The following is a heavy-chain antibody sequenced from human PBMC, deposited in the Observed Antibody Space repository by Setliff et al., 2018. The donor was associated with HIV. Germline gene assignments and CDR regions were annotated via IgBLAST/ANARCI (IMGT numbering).Heavy chain of an antibody. CDR3: ARTGLLYPEYYNYMDV. CDR2: ISGYSGNT. Sequence: ASVKVSCKASGYSFPTYGIGWVRQAPGQGLEWMGWISGYSGNTEYTQNLQGRVTMTTDTSTSTAYMELRSLASDDTAVYYCARTGLLYPEYYNYMDVWGIGTTVTVSS. V-gene: IGHV1-18*01. D-gene: IGHD4-17*01. CDR1: GYSFPTYG. J-gene: IGHJ6*03.